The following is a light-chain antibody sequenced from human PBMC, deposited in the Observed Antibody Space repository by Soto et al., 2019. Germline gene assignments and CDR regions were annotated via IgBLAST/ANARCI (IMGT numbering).Light chain of an antibody. V-gene: IGKV1-5*03. Sequence: DIQMTQSPPTLSANVGDRVTITCRASQSISTWLAWYQQKAGKAPRLLIYKASTLENGVPSRFSGSGSVTEFSLTISSLQPDDFATYYCQQYNRGFGQGTKVEVK. CDR2: KAS. J-gene: IGKJ1*01. CDR1: QSISTW. CDR3: QQYNRG.